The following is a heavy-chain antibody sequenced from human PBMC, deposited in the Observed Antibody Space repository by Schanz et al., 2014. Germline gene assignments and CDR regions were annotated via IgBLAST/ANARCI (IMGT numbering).Heavy chain of an antibody. Sequence: QVQLVQSGAEVKKPGASVKVSCKASGYTFIGYDVHWVRQAPGQGLEWMGRIKPNSGGTNYAQKFQGRVTVTRDTSISTAYMELGSLRFDDTAVYYCAREGTIIRGLTGWFDPWGQGTLVTVSS. D-gene: IGHD3-10*01. V-gene: IGHV1-2*06. CDR2: IKPNSGGT. CDR1: GYTFIGYD. J-gene: IGHJ5*02. CDR3: AREGTIIRGLTGWFDP.